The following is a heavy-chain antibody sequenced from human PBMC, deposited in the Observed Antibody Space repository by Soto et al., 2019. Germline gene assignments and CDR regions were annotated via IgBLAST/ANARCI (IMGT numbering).Heavy chain of an antibody. D-gene: IGHD3-3*01. V-gene: IGHV4-39*07. Sequence: SETLSLTCIVSGGSFSSSSYYWGWIRQPPGKGLEWIGSIYHSGSTYYNPSLKSRVTISVDRSKNQFSLKLSSVTAADTAVYYCARDRLFREATTRYYGMDVWGQGTTVTVSS. CDR2: IYHSGST. CDR1: GGSFSSSSYY. J-gene: IGHJ6*02. CDR3: ARDRLFREATTRYYGMDV.